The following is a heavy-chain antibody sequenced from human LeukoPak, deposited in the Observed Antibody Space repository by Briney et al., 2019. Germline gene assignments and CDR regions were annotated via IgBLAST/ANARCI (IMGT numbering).Heavy chain of an antibody. CDR2: ISAYNGNT. CDR3: ARDPPYRSGLRFWGTGDY. V-gene: IGHV1-18*01. D-gene: IGHD5/OR15-5a*01. Sequence: ASVKVSCKASGGTFSSYAISWVRQAPGQGLEWLGWISAYNGNTNYAQKLQGRVTMTTDTSTSTAYMELRSLRSDDTAVYYCARDPPYRSGLRFWGTGDYWGQGTLVTVSS. CDR1: GGTFSSYA. J-gene: IGHJ4*02.